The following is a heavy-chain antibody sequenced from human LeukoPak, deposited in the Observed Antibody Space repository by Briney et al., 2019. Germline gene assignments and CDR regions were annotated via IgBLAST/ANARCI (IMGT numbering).Heavy chain of an antibody. CDR2: INPNSGGT. D-gene: IGHD6-19*01. CDR1: GYTFTGYY. J-gene: IGHJ5*02. Sequence: GASVKLSCKASGYTFTGYYMHWVRQAPGQGLEWMGWINPNSGGTNYAQKFQGRVTMTRDTSISTAYMELSRLRSDDTAVYYCARDRSSGWWSWFDPWGQGTLVTVSS. V-gene: IGHV1-2*02. CDR3: ARDRSSGWWSWFDP.